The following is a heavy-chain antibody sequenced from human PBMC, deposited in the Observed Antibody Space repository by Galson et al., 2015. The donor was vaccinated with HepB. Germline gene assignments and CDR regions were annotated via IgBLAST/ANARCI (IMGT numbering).Heavy chain of an antibody. Sequence: SLRLSCAASGFTFSNYNMNWVRQAPGKGLEWVSCISSSSNKIKYADSVEGRFTTSRDNAKNALYLQMNSLRAEDTAVYYCVRDPIAAPGTFRWFDPWGQGTLVTVSS. CDR2: ISSSSNKI. CDR3: VRDPIAAPGTFRWFDP. D-gene: IGHD6-13*01. CDR1: GFTFSNYN. J-gene: IGHJ5*02. V-gene: IGHV3-21*01.